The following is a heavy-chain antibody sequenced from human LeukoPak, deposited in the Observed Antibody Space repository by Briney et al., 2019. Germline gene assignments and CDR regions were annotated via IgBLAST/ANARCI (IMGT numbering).Heavy chain of an antibody. CDR2: IIPIFGTA. CDR1: GGTFSSYA. Sequence: SVKVSCKASGGTFSSYAIGCVRQAPGQGLEWMGGIIPIFGTANYAQKFQGRVTITADESTSTAYMELSSLRSEDTAVYYCARATYGDYFSIDYWGQGTLVTVSS. D-gene: IGHD4-17*01. J-gene: IGHJ4*02. V-gene: IGHV1-69*13. CDR3: ARATYGDYFSIDY.